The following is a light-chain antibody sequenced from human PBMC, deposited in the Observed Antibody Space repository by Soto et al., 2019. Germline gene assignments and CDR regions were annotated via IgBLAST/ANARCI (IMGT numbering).Light chain of an antibody. CDR1: ESISSSY. Sequence: EIVLTQSPGTLSLSPGERATLSCRATESISSSYLAWYQQKPGQPPRLLIYGSSTRATGVPDRFSGSGSGTEFTLTIDRLEPEDFAVYYCQQYGILPRTFGQGTKVDIK. J-gene: IGKJ1*01. V-gene: IGKV3-20*01. CDR3: QQYGILPRT. CDR2: GSS.